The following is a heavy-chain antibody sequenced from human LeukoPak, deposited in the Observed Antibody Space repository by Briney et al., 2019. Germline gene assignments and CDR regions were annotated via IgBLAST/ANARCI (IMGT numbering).Heavy chain of an antibody. CDR3: ANQLRGSGCRAFDI. V-gene: IGHV3-21*01. J-gene: IGHJ3*02. D-gene: IGHD6-19*01. CDR2: ISSSSSYI. CDR1: GFTFSSYS. Sequence: GGSLRLSCAASGFTFSSYSMNWVRQAPGKGLEWVSSISSSSSYIYYADSVKGRFTISRDNAKNSLYLQMNSLRAEDTAVYYCANQLRGSGCRAFDIWGQGTMVTVSS.